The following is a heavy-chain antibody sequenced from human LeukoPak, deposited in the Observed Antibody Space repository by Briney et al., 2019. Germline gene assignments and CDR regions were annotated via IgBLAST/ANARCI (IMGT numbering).Heavy chain of an antibody. CDR1: GYTLTELS. J-gene: IGHJ4*02. CDR3: ATVSPRDYYGSGSPHFDY. D-gene: IGHD3-10*01. V-gene: IGHV1-24*01. CDR2: FDPEDGET. Sequence: ASVKVSCKVSGYTLTELSMHWVRQAPGKGLEWMGGFDPEDGETIYAQKFQGRVTMTEDTSTDTAYMELSSLRSEDTAVYYCATVSPRDYYGSGSPHFDYWGQGTLVTVSS.